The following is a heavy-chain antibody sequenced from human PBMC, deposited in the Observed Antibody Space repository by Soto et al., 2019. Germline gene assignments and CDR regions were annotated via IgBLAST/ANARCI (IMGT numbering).Heavy chain of an antibody. J-gene: IGHJ6*02. Sequence: GGSLRLSCAASGFTFSSYAMHWVRQAPGKGLEWVAVISYDGSNKYYADSVKGRFTISRDNSKNTLYLQMNSLRAEDTAVYYCARDRGYYGMDVWVQGTTVTVSS. D-gene: IGHD3-10*01. CDR3: ARDRGYYGMDV. V-gene: IGHV3-30-3*01. CDR1: GFTFSSYA. CDR2: ISYDGSNK.